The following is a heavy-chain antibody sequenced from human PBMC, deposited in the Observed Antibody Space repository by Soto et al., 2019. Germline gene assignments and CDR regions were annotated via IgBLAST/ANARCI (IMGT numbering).Heavy chain of an antibody. CDR3: ARDSMFATRWPLNGLDV. D-gene: IGHD3-3*02. V-gene: IGHV3-20*04. J-gene: IGHJ6*02. CDR1: GFTFDDYG. Sequence: GGSLRLSCAASGFTFDDYGMSWVRQAPGKGLEWVSGLNWNGAKTGYADSVKGRFIISRDNAMNSLYLQMNTLRDEDTAVYYCARDSMFATRWPLNGLDVWGQGTTVTVAS. CDR2: LNWNGAKT.